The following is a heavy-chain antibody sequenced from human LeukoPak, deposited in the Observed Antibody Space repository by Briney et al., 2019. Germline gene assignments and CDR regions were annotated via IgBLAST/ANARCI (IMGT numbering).Heavy chain of an antibody. V-gene: IGHV4-61*08. CDR1: GGSISSGDYY. J-gene: IGHJ2*01. Sequence: SETLSLTCTVSGGSISSGDYYWSWIRQPPGKGLEWIGYIYYSGSTNYNPSLKSRVTISVDTSKNQFSLKLSSVTAADTAVYYCARHEDYYGSGSPAWYFDLWGRGTLVTVSS. D-gene: IGHD3-10*01. CDR2: IYYSGST. CDR3: ARHEDYYGSGSPAWYFDL.